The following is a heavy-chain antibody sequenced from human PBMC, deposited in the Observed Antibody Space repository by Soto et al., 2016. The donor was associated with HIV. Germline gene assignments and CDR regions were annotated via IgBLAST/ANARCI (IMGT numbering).Heavy chain of an antibody. CDR2: IHYSGST. J-gene: IGHJ6*03. CDR1: GSTINGYY. Sequence: QVQLQESGPGLVKPSETLSLNCSVSGSTINGYYWSWIRQTPGKGLDWIGNIHYSGSTNYNPSLKSRVTILVDMSKNQFFLKMKSVSAADTAIYYCARVTDNSISDWPQSEYYMDSGAKG. D-gene: IGHD3-9*01. V-gene: IGHV4-59*01. CDR3: ARVTDNSISDWPQSEYYMDS.